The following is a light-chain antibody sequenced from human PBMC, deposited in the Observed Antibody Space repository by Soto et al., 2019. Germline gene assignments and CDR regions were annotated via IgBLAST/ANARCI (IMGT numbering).Light chain of an antibody. CDR3: QQYKDVPFT. Sequence: ETVMTQSPATVSVSPGDRATRSCRASQTLDNTVAWYQQRPGQAPTLLIYSASTRATGVPARFSGSGSGTEFTLTISSLQSEDFAMYYCQQYKDVPFTFGQGSNLEIK. V-gene: IGKV3-15*01. CDR2: SAS. CDR1: QTLDNT. J-gene: IGKJ2*01.